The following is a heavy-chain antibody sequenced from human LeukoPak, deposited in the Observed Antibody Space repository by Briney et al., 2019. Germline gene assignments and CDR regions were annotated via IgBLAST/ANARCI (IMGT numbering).Heavy chain of an antibody. D-gene: IGHD3-22*01. CDR1: GGTFSSYA. Sequence: ASVKVSCKASGGTFSSYAISWVRQAPGQGLEWMGGIIPIFGTANYAQKFQGRVTITADESTSTAYMELSSLRSEDTAVYYCARGRGYYDSSGYYEVDYWGQGTLVTVSS. CDR3: ARGRGYYDSSGYYEVDY. J-gene: IGHJ4*02. CDR2: IIPIFGTA. V-gene: IGHV1-69*13.